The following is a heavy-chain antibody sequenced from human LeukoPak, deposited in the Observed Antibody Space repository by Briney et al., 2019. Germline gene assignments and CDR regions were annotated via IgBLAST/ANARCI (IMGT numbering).Heavy chain of an antibody. CDR2: IYPGDSDT. CDR3: ARLTYYYDSSGFKDFDY. J-gene: IGHJ4*02. CDR1: X. D-gene: IGHD3-22*01. Sequence: XIGWGRXMPGKGLEWMGIIYPGDSDTRYSPSFQGQVTISADKSISTAYLQWSSLKASDTAMYYCARLTYYYDSSGFKDFDYWGQGTLVTVSS. V-gene: IGHV5-51*01.